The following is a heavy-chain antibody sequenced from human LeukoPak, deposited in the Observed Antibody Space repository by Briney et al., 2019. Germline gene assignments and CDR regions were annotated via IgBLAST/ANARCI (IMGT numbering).Heavy chain of an antibody. CDR3: AGRYYYDSSGYYGPLDY. J-gene: IGHJ4*02. V-gene: IGHV3-74*01. D-gene: IGHD3-22*01. CDR1: GFTFSSYW. Sequence: GGSLRLSCAASGFTFSSYWMHWVRHAPGKGLVWVSRINSDGSSTSYADSVKGRFTISRDNAKNTLYLQMNSLRAEDTAVYYCAGRYYYDSSGYYGPLDYWGQGTLVTVSS. CDR2: INSDGSST.